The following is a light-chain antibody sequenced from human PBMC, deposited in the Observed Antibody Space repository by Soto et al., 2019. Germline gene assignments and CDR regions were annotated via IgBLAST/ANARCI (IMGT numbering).Light chain of an antibody. CDR3: QQYNSYSWT. CDR2: KAS. Sequence: DIQMTQSPSALSASVGDRVTITCRVSQGISSWLAWYQQKPGKAPNLLIYKASTLESGVPSRFSGSGSGTEFTLTISSLQPDDFATYYCQQYNSYSWTFGQGTKVDIK. J-gene: IGKJ1*01. V-gene: IGKV1-5*03. CDR1: QGISSW.